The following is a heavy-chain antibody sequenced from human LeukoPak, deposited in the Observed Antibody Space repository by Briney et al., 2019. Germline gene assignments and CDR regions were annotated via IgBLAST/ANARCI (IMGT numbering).Heavy chain of an antibody. D-gene: IGHD3-16*01. J-gene: IGHJ6*02. CDR1: GFTFSSYA. CDR2: ISGSGGST. V-gene: IGHV3-23*01. Sequence: GGSQRLSCAASGFTFSSYAMSWVRQAPGKGLEWVSAISGSGGSTYYADSVKGRFTISRDNSKNTLYLQMNSLRAEDTAVYYCANPGDEPYYGVDVWGQGTTVTVSS. CDR3: ANPGDEPYYGVDV.